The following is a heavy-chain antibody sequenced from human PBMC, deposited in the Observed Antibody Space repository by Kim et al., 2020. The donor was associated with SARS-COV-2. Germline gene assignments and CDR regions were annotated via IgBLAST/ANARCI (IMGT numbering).Heavy chain of an antibody. CDR2: T. CDR3: ASDMSHSFFDY. V-gene: IGHV4-31*02. D-gene: IGHD3-10*02. J-gene: IGHJ4*02. Sequence: TYYNPSLKSRVSISVDTSKNQFSLKLSSVTAADTAVYYCASDMSHSFFDYWGQGTLVTVSS.